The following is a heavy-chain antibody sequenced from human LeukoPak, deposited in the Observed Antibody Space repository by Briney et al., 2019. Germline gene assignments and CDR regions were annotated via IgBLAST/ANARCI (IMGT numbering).Heavy chain of an antibody. Sequence: GGSLRLSCAAYGFTFSTYAMSWVRQAPGKGLEWVSAISAGGDSTYYPYSVKGRFTISRDTSKNTLYLQINSLRAEDTALYYCAKGRNYADYEHWGQGTLVTVSS. D-gene: IGHD4-17*01. CDR2: ISAGGDST. J-gene: IGHJ1*01. CDR1: GFTFSTYA. CDR3: AKGRNYADYEH. V-gene: IGHV3-23*01.